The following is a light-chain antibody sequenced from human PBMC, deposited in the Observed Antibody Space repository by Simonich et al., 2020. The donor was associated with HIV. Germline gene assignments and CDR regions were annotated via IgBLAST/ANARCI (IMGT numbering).Light chain of an antibody. V-gene: IGKV1-5*03. CDR1: QRISDW. J-gene: IGKJ1*01. CDR2: EAS. CDR3: QQYNNYPKT. Sequence: DIQMTQSPSTLSASVGDRVTITCRASQRISDWLAWYQQKPGKAPKLLVYEASSLESGVPSRFSGSGSGTEFTLTVSSLQPDDFATYYCQQYNNYPKTFGQGTKVEIK.